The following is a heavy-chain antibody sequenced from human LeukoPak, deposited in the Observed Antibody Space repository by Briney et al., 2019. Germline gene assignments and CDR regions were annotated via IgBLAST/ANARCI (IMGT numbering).Heavy chain of an antibody. D-gene: IGHD3-16*02. Sequence: SSETLSLTCTVSGGSISNYYWSWIRQPPGKGLEWIGHIYYSGRTKYNPSLKSRVTISVDTSKNQFSLKLTSVTAADTAMYYCARVYRSAFDIWGQGTKVTVSS. CDR2: IYYSGRT. CDR1: GGSISNYY. V-gene: IGHV4-59*01. CDR3: ARVYRSAFDI. J-gene: IGHJ3*02.